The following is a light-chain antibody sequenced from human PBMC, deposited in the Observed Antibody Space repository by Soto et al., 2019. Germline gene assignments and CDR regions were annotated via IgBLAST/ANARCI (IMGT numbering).Light chain of an antibody. V-gene: IGLV2-14*01. CDR3: CSYRSSSLYV. CDR2: EVS. J-gene: IGLJ1*01. Sequence: QSALTQPASVSGSPGQSITISCTGSSSDIGAYNYVSWFQQYPGKAPKLIISEVSNRPSGVSNRFSGSKSGTAASLTISGLQTEDEADYYCCSYRSSSLYVFGTGTKVTVL. CDR1: SSDIGAYNY.